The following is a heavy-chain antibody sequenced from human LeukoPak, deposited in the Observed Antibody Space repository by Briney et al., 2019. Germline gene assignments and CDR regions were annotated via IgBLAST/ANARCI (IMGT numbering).Heavy chain of an antibody. CDR3: ARDREEMATILNYFDY. J-gene: IGHJ4*02. V-gene: IGHV3-33*01. CDR1: GFTFSSYG. D-gene: IGHD5-24*01. Sequence: GGSLRLSCAASGFTFSSYGMHWVRQAPGRGLEWVAVIWYDGSNKYYADSVKGRFTISRDNSKNTLYLQMNSLRAEDTAVYYCARDREEMATILNYFDYWGQGTLVTVSS. CDR2: IWYDGSNK.